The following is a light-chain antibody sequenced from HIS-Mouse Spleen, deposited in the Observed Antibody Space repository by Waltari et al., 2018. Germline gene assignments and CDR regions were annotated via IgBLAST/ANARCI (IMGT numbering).Light chain of an antibody. J-gene: IGKJ1*01. CDR2: EAS. CDR1: QVISRY. CDR3: QQHNSYPPT. V-gene: IGKV1-9*01. Sequence: DIKFTQPPSFLPSPLVYRVTFTSLASQVISRYLAWYQQKPGKAPQLLIYEASTLESGVPSRFSGSGSGTEFTLTISSLQPEDFATYYCQQHNSYPPTFGQGTKVEIK.